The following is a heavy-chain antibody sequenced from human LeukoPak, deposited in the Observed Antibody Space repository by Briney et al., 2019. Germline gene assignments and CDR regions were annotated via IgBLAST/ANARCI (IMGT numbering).Heavy chain of an antibody. J-gene: IGHJ4*02. V-gene: IGHV4-31*03. Sequence: SQTLSLTCTVSGGSISSGGYYWRWIRQHPGKGLEWIGYIYYSGSTYYNPSLKSRVTISVDTSKNQFSLKLSSVTAADTAVYYCARDQRGHYDILTGYWAGGFDYWGQGTLVTVSS. CDR2: IYYSGST. D-gene: IGHD3-9*01. CDR3: ARDQRGHYDILTGYWAGGFDY. CDR1: GGSISSGGYY.